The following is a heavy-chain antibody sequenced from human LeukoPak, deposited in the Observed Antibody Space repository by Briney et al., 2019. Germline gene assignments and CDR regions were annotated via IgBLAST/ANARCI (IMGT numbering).Heavy chain of an antibody. D-gene: IGHD1-26*01. J-gene: IGHJ4*02. Sequence: PGGSLSPSCAASGFTFSSYWISWVRQAPGKGPEWVANIKQDGGEIYYVDSVKGRFTISRDNAKNSVYLQMNSLRADDTAVYYCARDKLVGVTVLDYWGQGTLVTVSS. CDR2: IKQDGGEI. V-gene: IGHV3-7*05. CDR1: GFTFSSYW. CDR3: ARDKLVGVTVLDY.